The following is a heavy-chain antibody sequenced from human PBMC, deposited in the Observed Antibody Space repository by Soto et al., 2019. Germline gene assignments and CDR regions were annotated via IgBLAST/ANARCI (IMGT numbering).Heavy chain of an antibody. V-gene: IGHV3-23*01. CDR1: GFTFGSYA. CDR2: MNGGGGST. J-gene: IGHJ4*02. D-gene: IGHD2-15*01. Sequence: GGSLRLSCAASGFTFGSYAMSWVRQAPGKGLEWVSSMNGGGGSTYYAESVQGRFTISRDNSKNSLYLQMNSLRVEDTAVYYCAKKAYIAVPRYYLDLLGQGTLVTVSS. CDR3: AKKAYIAVPRYYLDL.